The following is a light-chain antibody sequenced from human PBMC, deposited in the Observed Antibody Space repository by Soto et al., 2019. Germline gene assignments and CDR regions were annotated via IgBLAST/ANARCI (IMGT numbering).Light chain of an antibody. CDR1: QDISHY. CDR2: DAS. J-gene: IGKJ5*01. CDR3: QQYDNLPLN. Sequence: DLQMTQSPSSLSASVGDRVTITCQASQDISHYLSWYQQKPGRAPKLLIYDASDLETGVPSRFSGSGSGTDFTFTISSLQPEDIATYYCQQYDNLPLNFGQGTRLDIK. V-gene: IGKV1-33*01.